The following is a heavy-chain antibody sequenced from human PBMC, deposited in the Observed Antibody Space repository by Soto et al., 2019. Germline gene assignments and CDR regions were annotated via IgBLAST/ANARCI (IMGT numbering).Heavy chain of an antibody. CDR1: GGSISSYY. J-gene: IGHJ5*02. CDR2: IYYSGST. CDR3: ARAVFGVVIRSPRFDP. V-gene: IGHV4-59*01. Sequence: SETLSLTCTVAGGSISSYYWSWIRQPPGKGLEWIGYIYYSGSTNYNPSLKSRVTISVDTSKNQFSLKLSSVTAADTAVYYCARAVFGVVIRSPRFDPWGQGTLVTVSS. D-gene: IGHD3-3*01.